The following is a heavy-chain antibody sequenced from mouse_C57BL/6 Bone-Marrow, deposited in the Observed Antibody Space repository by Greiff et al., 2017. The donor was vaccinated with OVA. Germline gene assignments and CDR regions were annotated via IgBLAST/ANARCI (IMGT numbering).Heavy chain of an antibody. D-gene: IGHD2-3*01. CDR1: GYSITSGYY. CDR2: ISYDGSN. J-gene: IGHJ1*03. V-gene: IGHV3-6*01. CDR3: ASRGDGYYWYFDV. Sequence: EVKLQQSGPGLVKPSQSLSLTCSVTGYSITSGYYWNWIRQFPGNKLEWMGYISYDGSNNYNPSLKNRISITRDTSKNQFFLKLNSVTTEDTATYYCASRGDGYYWYFDVWGTGTTVTVSS.